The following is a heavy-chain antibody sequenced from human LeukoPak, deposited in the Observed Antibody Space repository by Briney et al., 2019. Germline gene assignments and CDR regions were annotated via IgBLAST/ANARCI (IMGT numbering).Heavy chain of an antibody. CDR2: VNPNSGGT. J-gene: IGHJ4*02. D-gene: IGHD4-11*01. CDR1: GYTFTGYY. V-gene: IGHV1-2*02. CDR3: ARDATARDYSNFDY. Sequence: ASVKVSCKASGYTFTGYYMHWVRQAPGQGLEWMGWVNPNSGGTNYAQKFQGRVTMTRDTSTSTAYMELSRLTSDDTAFYYCARDATARDYSNFDYWGQGTLVTVSS.